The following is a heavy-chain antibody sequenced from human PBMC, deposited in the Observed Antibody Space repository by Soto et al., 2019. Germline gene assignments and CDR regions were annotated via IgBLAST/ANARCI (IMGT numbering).Heavy chain of an antibody. Sequence: QVQLVESGGGVVQPGRSLRLSCAASGFTFSSYAMHWVRQAPGKGLEWVAVISYDGSNKYYADSVKGRFTIYRDNSKNTLYLQMNSLRAEDTAVYYCARDINWNYDPDLYYYGMDVWGQGTTVTVSS. CDR3: ARDINWNYDPDLYYYGMDV. D-gene: IGHD1-7*01. J-gene: IGHJ6*02. CDR2: ISYDGSNK. CDR1: GFTFSSYA. V-gene: IGHV3-30-3*01.